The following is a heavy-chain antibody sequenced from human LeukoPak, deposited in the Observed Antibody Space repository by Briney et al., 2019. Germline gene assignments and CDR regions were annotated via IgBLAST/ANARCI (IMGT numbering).Heavy chain of an antibody. CDR1: GFTFSSYW. D-gene: IGHD3-3*01. CDR2: IKQDGGEK. CDR3: AREAHPPEYYDFWSGYYNGKIYGMDV. J-gene: IGHJ6*02. V-gene: IGHV3-7*01. Sequence: GGSLRLSCAASGFTFSSYWMSWVRQAPGKGLEWVANIKQDGGEKYYVDSVKGRFTISRDNAKNSLYLQMNSLRAEDTAVYYCAREAHPPEYYDFWSGYYNGKIYGMDVWGQGTTVTVSS.